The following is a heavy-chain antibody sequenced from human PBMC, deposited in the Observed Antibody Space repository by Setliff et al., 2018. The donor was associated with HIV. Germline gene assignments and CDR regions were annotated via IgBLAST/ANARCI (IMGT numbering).Heavy chain of an antibody. Sequence: SETLSLTCDVSGFSISSRYYWGWIRQSPGKGLEWIGNIYHTGSSYYNPSLKSRVTISVDTSKNQFSLKLRSVTAAGTAMYYCARVSITYWYSIPTFYYYYMDVWGKGTKVTVS. CDR2: IYHTGSS. J-gene: IGHJ6*03. V-gene: IGHV4-38-2*01. CDR3: ARVSITYWYSIPTFYYYYMDV. D-gene: IGHD2-15*01. CDR1: GFSISSRYY.